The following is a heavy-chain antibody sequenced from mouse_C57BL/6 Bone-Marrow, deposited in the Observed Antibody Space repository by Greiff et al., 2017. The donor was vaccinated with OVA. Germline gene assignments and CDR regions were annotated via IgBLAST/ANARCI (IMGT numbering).Heavy chain of an antibody. V-gene: IGHV5-6*01. CDR3: ARQDY. CDR2: ISSGGSYT. Sequence: VQLKQSGGDLVKPGGSLKLSCAASGFTFSSYGMSWVRQTPDQRLEWVATISSGGSYTYYPDSVKGRVTISRDNAQNTLYLQMSSLKSEDTAMYYCARQDYWGQGTLVTVSA. CDR1: GFTFSSYG. J-gene: IGHJ3*01.